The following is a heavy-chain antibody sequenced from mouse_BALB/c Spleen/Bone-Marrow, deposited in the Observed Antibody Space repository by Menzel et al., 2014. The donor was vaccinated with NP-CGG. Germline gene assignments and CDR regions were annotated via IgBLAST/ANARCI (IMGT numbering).Heavy chain of an antibody. V-gene: IGHV5-15*02. CDR3: ARDQVYYYGSSYGYFDV. CDR1: GFTFSDYG. CDR2: ISNLAYSI. D-gene: IGHD1-1*01. J-gene: IGHJ1*01. Sequence: EVQGVESGGGLVQPGGSRKLSCAASGFTFSDYGMAWVRQAPGKGPEWVAFISNLAYSIYYADTVTGRFTISRENAKSTLYLEMSSLRSEDTAMYYCARDQVYYYGSSYGYFDVWGAGTTVTVSS.